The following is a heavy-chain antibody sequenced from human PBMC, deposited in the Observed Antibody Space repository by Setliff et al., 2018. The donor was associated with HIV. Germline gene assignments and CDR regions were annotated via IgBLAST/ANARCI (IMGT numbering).Heavy chain of an antibody. V-gene: IGHV1-18*01. CDR3: ARVGPFEFDSSGYAEF. CDR2: ISGYNGHT. J-gene: IGHJ4*02. Sequence: ASVKVSCKASGYTFSSFAMSWVRQAPGQGLEWVAWISGYNGHTNYAQRFQGRVTVTTDTSTSTAYMELRSLRSDDTAVYFCARVGPFEFDSSGYAEFWGQRTPVTVSS. CDR1: GYTFSSFA. D-gene: IGHD3-22*01.